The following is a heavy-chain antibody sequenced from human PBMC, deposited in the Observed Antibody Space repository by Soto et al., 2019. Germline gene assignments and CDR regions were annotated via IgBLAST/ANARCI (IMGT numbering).Heavy chain of an antibody. CDR3: ARARATIAAAAIFDC. CDR1: GYSISSSNW. V-gene: IGHV4-28*03. CDR2: IYYSGTT. D-gene: IGHD6-13*01. J-gene: IGHJ4*02. Sequence: PSETLSLTCAVSGYSISSSNWWGWIRQPPGKGLEWIGYIYYSGTTYYNPSLKSRVTMSVDTSKNQFSLKLTSVTAVDTAVYYCARARATIAAAAIFDCWGQGTLVT.